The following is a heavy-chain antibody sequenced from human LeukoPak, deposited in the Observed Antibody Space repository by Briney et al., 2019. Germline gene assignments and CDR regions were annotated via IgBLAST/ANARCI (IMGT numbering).Heavy chain of an antibody. J-gene: IGHJ5*02. CDR2: ISWNSGSI. V-gene: IGHV3-9*01. CDR3: AKDISHGIGGNSNWFDP. Sequence: GRSLRLSCAASGFTFDDYAMHWVRQAPGKGLEWVSGISWNSGSIGYADSVKGRFTISRDNAKNSLYLQMNSLRAEDTAFYYCAKDISHGIGGNSNWFDPWGQGTLVTVSS. D-gene: IGHD4-23*01. CDR1: GFTFDDYA.